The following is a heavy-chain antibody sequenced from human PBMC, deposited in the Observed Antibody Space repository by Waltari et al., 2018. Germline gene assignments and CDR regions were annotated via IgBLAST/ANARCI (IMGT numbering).Heavy chain of an antibody. CDR2: VDPEDGET. CDR1: GYTFTDYY. V-gene: IGHV1-69-2*01. D-gene: IGHD3-10*01. CDR3: ATALGDRSSASRAFDI. J-gene: IGHJ3*02. Sequence: EVQLLQSGTELKKPGTTVKISCQVSGYTFTDYYIHWVQQAPGKGPHWMGLVDPEDGETIYAEKFQGRVTITADTSTDTAYMGLSSLRSEDTAVYYCATALGDRSSASRAFDIWGLGTMITVSS.